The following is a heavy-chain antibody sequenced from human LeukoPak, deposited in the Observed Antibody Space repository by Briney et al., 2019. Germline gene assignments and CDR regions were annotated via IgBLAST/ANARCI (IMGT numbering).Heavy chain of an antibody. V-gene: IGHV3-21*01. CDR2: ISSSSSYI. CDR3: ARWFAAAVNFDY. CDR1: GFTFSSYS. J-gene: IGHJ4*02. Sequence: GGSLRLSCAASGFTFSSYSMNWVRQAPGKGLEWVSSISSSSSYIYYADSVKGRFTISRDNAKNSLYLQMNSLRVEDTAVYYCARWFAAAVNFDYWGQGTLVTVSS. D-gene: IGHD6-13*01.